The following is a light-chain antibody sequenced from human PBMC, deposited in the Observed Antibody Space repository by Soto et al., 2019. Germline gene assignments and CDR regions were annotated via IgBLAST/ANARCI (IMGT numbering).Light chain of an antibody. V-gene: IGLV2-14*03. J-gene: IGLJ1*01. CDR1: XXXVGGYKY. Sequence: QSVLTQPASVSGAPGQSITISCTXTXXXVGGYKYVSWYQQRPGTAPKLIMFEVNNRPSGVSDRFSGSRSANTASLTISGLQAQDEADYYCSSYSSNNILSYVFGTGTKLTVL. CDR2: EVN. CDR3: SSYSSNNILSYV.